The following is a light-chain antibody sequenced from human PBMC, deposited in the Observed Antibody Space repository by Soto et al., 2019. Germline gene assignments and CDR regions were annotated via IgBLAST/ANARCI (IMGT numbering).Light chain of an antibody. CDR2: LDSDGSH. CDR3: QTWGTGIHVV. J-gene: IGLJ2*01. CDR1: SGHSSYA. Sequence: QLVLTQSPSASASLGASVKLTCTLSSGHSSYAIAWHQQQPEKGPRYLMKLDSDGSHTKGDAIPDRFSGSSSGAERYLTISSLQSADEADYYRQTWGTGIHVVFGGGTKVTVL. V-gene: IGLV4-69*01.